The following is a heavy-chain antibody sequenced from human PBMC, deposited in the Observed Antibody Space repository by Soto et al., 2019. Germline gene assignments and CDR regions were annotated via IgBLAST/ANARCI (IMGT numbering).Heavy chain of an antibody. D-gene: IGHD2-21*01. CDR1: GGSVSSGSYY. V-gene: IGHV4-61*01. J-gene: IGHJ4*02. CDR2: IYYSGST. Sequence: SETLSLTCTVSGGSVSSGSYYWSWIRQPPGKGLEWIGYIYYSGSTNYNPSLKSRVTISVDTSKNQFSLKLSSVTAADTAVYYCARSLVVAKPLLFDYWGQGTLVTVSS. CDR3: ARSLVVAKPLLFDY.